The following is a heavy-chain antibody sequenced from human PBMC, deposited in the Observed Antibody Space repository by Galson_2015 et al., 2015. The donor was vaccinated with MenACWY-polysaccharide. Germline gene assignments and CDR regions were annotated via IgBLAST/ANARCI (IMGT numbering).Heavy chain of an antibody. Sequence: LSLTFTVSGGSVTSYTDHWSWLRQPPGKGLEWIGYMSTNGRANQNPSLRSRVVVSIDTSKNQFSLRLDSVTAADTATYYCAREPTYSGPCGGFDAGGPGPLVAVSS. CDR1: GGSVTSYTDH. J-gene: IGHJ5*02. V-gene: IGHV4-61*01. CDR2: MSTNGRA. CDR3: AREPTYSGPCGGFDA. D-gene: IGHD1-26*01.